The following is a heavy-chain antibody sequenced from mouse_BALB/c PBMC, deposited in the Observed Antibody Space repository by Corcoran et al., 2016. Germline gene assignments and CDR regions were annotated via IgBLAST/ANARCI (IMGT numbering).Heavy chain of an antibody. CDR2: INPYNDGT. CDR1: EYTFTSYV. V-gene: IGHV1S136*01. CDR3: ARGLTTATFAY. Sequence: EVKLQQSGPELVKPGASVKISSKASEYTFTSYVMHWVKQKPGQGLEWIGYINPYNDGTKYNEKFKGKATLTSDKSSSTAYMELSSLTSEDSAVYYCARGLTTATFAYWGQGPLVTVSA. D-gene: IGHD1-2*01. J-gene: IGHJ3*01.